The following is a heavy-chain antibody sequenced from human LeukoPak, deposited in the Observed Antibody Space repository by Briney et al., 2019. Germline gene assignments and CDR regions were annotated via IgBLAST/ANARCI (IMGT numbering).Heavy chain of an antibody. Sequence: ASVKVSCKASGYTFTSYDINWVRQATGQGLEWMGWMNPNSGNTGYAQKFQGRVTMTRNTSISTAYMELSSLRSEGTAVYYCARGQFVGATESYWFDPWGQGTLVTVSS. CDR1: GYTFTSYD. V-gene: IGHV1-8*01. J-gene: IGHJ5*02. D-gene: IGHD1-26*01. CDR2: MNPNSGNT. CDR3: ARGQFVGATESYWFDP.